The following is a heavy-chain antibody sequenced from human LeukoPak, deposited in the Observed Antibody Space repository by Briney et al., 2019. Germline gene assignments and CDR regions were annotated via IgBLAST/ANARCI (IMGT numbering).Heavy chain of an antibody. CDR1: GFTFSSYA. CDR3: ARSDDSSGYSFDY. V-gene: IGHV3-30*04. D-gene: IGHD3-22*01. CDR2: ISYDGSNK. J-gene: IGHJ4*02. Sequence: PGRSLRLACAASGFTFSSYAMHWVRQAPGKGLEWVAVISYDGSNKYYADSVKGRFTISRDNSKNTLYLQMNSLRAEDTAVYYCARSDDSSGYSFDYWGQGTLVTVSS.